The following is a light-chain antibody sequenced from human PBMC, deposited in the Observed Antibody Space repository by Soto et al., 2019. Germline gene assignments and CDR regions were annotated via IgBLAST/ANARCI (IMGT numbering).Light chain of an antibody. CDR3: QQYGSSPLT. J-gene: IGKJ4*01. CDR1: QSVSSSY. V-gene: IGKV3-20*01. Sequence: EIVLTQSPGTLSLSPGERATLSCRASQSVSSSYLALYQQKPGQAPRLLIYGASSRATGIPDRFSGSGSGTDFTLTTSRLEPEDFAVYYCQQYGSSPLTFGGGTKVDIK. CDR2: GAS.